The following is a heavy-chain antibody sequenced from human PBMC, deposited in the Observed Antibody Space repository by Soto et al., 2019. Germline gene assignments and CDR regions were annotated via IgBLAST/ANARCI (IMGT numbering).Heavy chain of an antibody. J-gene: IGHJ4*01. Sequence: EVQLVESGGGLVQPGGSLRLSCAASGLPFSIYSMNWVRQAPGKGLEWVSYINNSRGRIFYADSVKGRFTISRDNAKNSVYLQMNSLRDEDTAVYYCAFDSSAFDHCGQGALVTVSS. V-gene: IGHV3-48*02. CDR3: AFDSSAFDH. CDR2: INNSRGRI. D-gene: IGHD3-10*01. CDR1: GLPFSIYS.